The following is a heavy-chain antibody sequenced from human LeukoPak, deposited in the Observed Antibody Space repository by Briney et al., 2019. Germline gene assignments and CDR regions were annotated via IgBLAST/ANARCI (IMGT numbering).Heavy chain of an antibody. CDR3: ARDLVTVTKGFDI. Sequence: PSETLSLTCAVSGDSFSSHYWTWIRQSPGTGLEWIGYVSHIGRTNYNPSLKSRVTISIDTSKNQFSLKLRSVTAADTAVYYCARDLVTVTKGFDIWGQGTMVSVSS. J-gene: IGHJ3*02. V-gene: IGHV4-59*11. CDR2: VSHIGRT. D-gene: IGHD4-17*01. CDR1: GDSFSSHY.